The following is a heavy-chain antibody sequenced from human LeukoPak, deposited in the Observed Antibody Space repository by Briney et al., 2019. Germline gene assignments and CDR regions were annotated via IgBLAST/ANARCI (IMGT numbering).Heavy chain of an antibody. J-gene: IGHJ4*02. CDR2: ISYDGSHK. CDR1: GFTFSSYG. Sequence: GGSLRLSCVGSGFTFSSYGMHWVRQAPGKGLEWVAVISYDGSHKYYADSVKGRFTISRDNSKNTVYLQMNSLKAEDTAVFYCAARGFYGSATYYEKDYWGQGTLVTVSS. V-gene: IGHV3-30*03. D-gene: IGHD3-10*01. CDR3: AARGFYGSATYYEKDY.